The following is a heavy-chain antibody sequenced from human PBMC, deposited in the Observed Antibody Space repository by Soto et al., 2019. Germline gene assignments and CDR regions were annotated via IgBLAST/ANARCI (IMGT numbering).Heavy chain of an antibody. Sequence: PSETLSLTCAVYGGSFSGYYWSWIRQPPGKGLEWIGEINHSGSTNYNPSLKSRVTISVDTSKNQFSLKLSSVTAADTAVYYCARQQLVRVWGPYFDYWGQGTLVTVSS. CDR1: GGSFSGYY. V-gene: IGHV4-34*01. CDR3: ARQQLVRVWGPYFDY. CDR2: INHSGST. D-gene: IGHD6-13*01. J-gene: IGHJ4*02.